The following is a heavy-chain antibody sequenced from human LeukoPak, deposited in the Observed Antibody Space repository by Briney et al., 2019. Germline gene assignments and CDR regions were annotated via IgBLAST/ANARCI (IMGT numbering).Heavy chain of an antibody. CDR3: ARDPLAWGYSGYDTGY. Sequence: MPSGTLSLTCAVSGGSISSSNWWSWVRQPPGKGLEWIGEIYHSGSTNYNPSLKSRVTISVDTSKNQFSLKLSSVTAADTAVYYCARDPLAWGYSGYDTGYWGQGTLVTVSS. D-gene: IGHD5-12*01. CDR1: GGSISSSNW. V-gene: IGHV4-4*02. CDR2: IYHSGST. J-gene: IGHJ4*02.